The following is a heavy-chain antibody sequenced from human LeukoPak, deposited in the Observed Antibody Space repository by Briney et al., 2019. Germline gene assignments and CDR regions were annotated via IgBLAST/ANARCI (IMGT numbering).Heavy chain of an antibody. CDR1: GGSFSGYY. J-gene: IGHJ4*02. V-gene: IGHV4-34*01. CDR2: INHSGST. CDR3: ARQGYQLLWFGEAIDY. D-gene: IGHD3-10*01. Sequence: PSETLSLTCAVYGGSFSGYYWSWMRQPPGKGLGWIGEINHSGSTNYNPSLKSRVTISVDTSKNQFSLKLSSVTAADTAVYYCARQGYQLLWFGEAIDYWGQGTLVTVSS.